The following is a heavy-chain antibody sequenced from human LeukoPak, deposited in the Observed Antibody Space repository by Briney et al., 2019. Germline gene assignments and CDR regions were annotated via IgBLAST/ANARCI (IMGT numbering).Heavy chain of an antibody. Sequence: PGGSLRLSCAVSGFTISNYWMSWVRQAPGKGLEWVATIKQDGSAEFYEDSVKGRFTISRDSAKNSLYLQMNSLRDDDTAVYYCARDLFDYWGQGTLVTVSS. V-gene: IGHV3-7*01. CDR1: GFTISNYW. CDR3: ARDLFDY. J-gene: IGHJ4*02. CDR2: IKQDGSAE.